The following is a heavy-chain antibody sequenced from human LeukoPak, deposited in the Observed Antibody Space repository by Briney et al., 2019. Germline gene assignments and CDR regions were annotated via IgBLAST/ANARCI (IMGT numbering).Heavy chain of an antibody. CDR3: ARDRSVAGFCDY. V-gene: IGHV3-30*02. CDR1: GFTFSSYG. D-gene: IGHD6-19*01. CDR2: IRYDGSNK. Sequence: GGSLRLSCAASGFTFSSYGMHWVRQAPGKGLEWVAFIRYDGSNKYYADSVKGRFTISRDNSKNTLYLQMNSLRVEDTAVYYCARDRSVAGFCDYWGQGTLVTVSS. J-gene: IGHJ4*02.